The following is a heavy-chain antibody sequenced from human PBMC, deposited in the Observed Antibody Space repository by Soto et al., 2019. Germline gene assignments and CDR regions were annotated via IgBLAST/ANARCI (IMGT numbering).Heavy chain of an antibody. Sequence: QVQLVESGGGVVQPGRSLRLSCAASGFTFSSYGMHWVRQAPGKGLEWVAVIWCDGINKYYADSVKGRFTISRDNSKNTLYLQMNSLRAEDTAVYYGARCSSETWYYYSMDVWGEVTTVTVSS. CDR3: ARCSSETWYYYSMDV. CDR1: GFTFSSYG. V-gene: IGHV3-33*01. CDR2: IWCDGINK. J-gene: IGHJ6*04.